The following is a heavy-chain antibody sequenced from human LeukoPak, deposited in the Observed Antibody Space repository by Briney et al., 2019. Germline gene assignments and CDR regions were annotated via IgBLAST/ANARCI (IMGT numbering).Heavy chain of an antibody. CDR1: GGSISSYY. D-gene: IGHD6-13*01. V-gene: IGHV4-59*01. CDR3: ATGGGSSRYRYYYYGMDV. J-gene: IGHJ6*02. CDR2: IYYSGST. Sequence: PSETLSHTCTVSGGSISSYYWSWIRQPPGKGLEWIGYIYYSGSTNYNPSLKSRVTISVDTSKNQFSLKLSSVTAADTAVYYCATGGGSSRYRYYYYGMDVWGQGTTVTVSS.